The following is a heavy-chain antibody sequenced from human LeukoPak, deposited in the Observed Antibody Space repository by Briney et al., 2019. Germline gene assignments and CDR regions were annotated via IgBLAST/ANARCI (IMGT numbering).Heavy chain of an antibody. V-gene: IGHV4-59*01. CDR2: IYYSGST. D-gene: IGHD6-13*01. CDR1: GGSISSYY. CDR3: ARGNYSSSWLFDY. Sequence: SETLSLTCTVSGGSISSYYWSWIRQPPGKGLEWIGYIYYSGSTNYNPSLKSRVTISVDTSKNQFSLKLSSVTAADTAVYYCARGNYSSSWLFDYWGQGTLVTVSS. J-gene: IGHJ4*02.